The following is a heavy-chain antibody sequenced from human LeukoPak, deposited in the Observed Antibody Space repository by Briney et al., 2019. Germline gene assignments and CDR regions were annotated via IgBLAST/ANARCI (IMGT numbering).Heavy chain of an antibody. Sequence: GGSLRLSCAASGFTLSTYAMHWVRQAPGEGLEWVAVISYDGSDTYYADSVKGRFTISRDNSKNTLYLQMDSLRAEDTAVYYCAKGGATARFDYWGQGTLVTVSS. V-gene: IGHV3-30*04. CDR2: ISYDGSDT. CDR3: AKGGATARFDY. J-gene: IGHJ4*02. D-gene: IGHD1-26*01. CDR1: GFTLSTYA.